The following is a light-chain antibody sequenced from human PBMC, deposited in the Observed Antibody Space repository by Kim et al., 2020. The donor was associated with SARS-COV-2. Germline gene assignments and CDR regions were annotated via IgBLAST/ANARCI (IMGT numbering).Light chain of an antibody. CDR1: QTCPRDH. CDR3: QRYGNSPSLT. Sequence: PGKRAPLSCRDSQTCPRDHLAWYQQTPGQAPRLLIYAASSRVTGSPDRFSGSGSGTDFTLTITRLEPEDFAVYYCQRYGNSPSLTFGGGTKVDIK. V-gene: IGKV3-20*01. J-gene: IGKJ4*01. CDR2: AAS.